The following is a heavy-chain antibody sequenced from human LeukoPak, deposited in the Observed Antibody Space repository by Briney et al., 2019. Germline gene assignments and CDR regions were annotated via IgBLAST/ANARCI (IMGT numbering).Heavy chain of an antibody. CDR2: INAGNGNT. CDR1: GYTFTSYA. V-gene: IGHV1-3*01. CDR3: ARVHDSRGYYYHHDAFDI. Sequence: ASVKVSCKASGYTFTSYAMHWVRQAPGQRLEWMGWINAGNGNTKYSQKFQGRVTITRDASASTAYMELSSLRSEDTAVYYCARVHDSRGYYYHHDAFDIWGQGTMVTVSS. J-gene: IGHJ3*02. D-gene: IGHD3-22*01.